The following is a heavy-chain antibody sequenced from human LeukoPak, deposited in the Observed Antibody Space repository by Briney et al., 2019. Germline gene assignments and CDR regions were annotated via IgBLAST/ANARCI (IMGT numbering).Heavy chain of an antibody. D-gene: IGHD1-1*01. J-gene: IGHJ4*02. CDR3: ARQGTTDY. CDR2: IYYSGST. Sequence: PSETLSLTCTVSGGSISSSSYYWGWIRQPPGKGLEGIGSIYYSGSTYYNPSLKSRVTISVDTSKNQFSLKLSSVTAADTAVYYCARQGTTDYWGQGTLVTVSS. V-gene: IGHV4-39*01. CDR1: GGSISSSSYY.